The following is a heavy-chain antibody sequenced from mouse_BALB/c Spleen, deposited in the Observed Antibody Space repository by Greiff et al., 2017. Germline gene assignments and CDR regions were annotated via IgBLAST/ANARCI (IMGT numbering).Heavy chain of an antibody. CDR2: ISSGGSYT. V-gene: IGHV5-6*01. CDR1: GFTFSSYG. Sequence: EVQGVESGGDLVKPGGSLKLSCAASGFTFSSYGMSWVRQTPDKRLEWVATISSGGSYTYYPDSVKGRFTISRDNAKNTLYLQMSSLKSEDTAMYYCARHVDGYYSSYWYFDVWGAGTTVTVSS. D-gene: IGHD2-3*01. J-gene: IGHJ1*01. CDR3: ARHVDGYYSSYWYFDV.